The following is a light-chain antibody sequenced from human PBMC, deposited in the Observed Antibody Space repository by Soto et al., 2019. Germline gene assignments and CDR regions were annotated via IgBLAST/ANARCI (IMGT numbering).Light chain of an antibody. CDR2: KAA. CDR1: QSISSW. Sequence: DIQMTQSPSTLSASVGDIVTITCRAIQSISSWLAWYQQKPGKAPKVLIYKAASLERGFPARFSGSGSGTEFTLIISSLQPDDSATYYCQHYNSYPLTFGGGTKVEI. J-gene: IGKJ4*01. V-gene: IGKV1-5*03. CDR3: QHYNSYPLT.